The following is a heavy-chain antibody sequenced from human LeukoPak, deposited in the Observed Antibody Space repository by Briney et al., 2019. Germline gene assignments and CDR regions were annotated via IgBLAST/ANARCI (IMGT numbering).Heavy chain of an antibody. J-gene: IGHJ6*02. D-gene: IGHD3-10*01. CDR2: IYHSGST. CDR3: ARQGGETDYYYGMDV. CDR1: GGSISSGGYS. V-gene: IGHV4-30-2*01. Sequence: SETPSLTCAVSGGSISSGGYSWSWIRQPPGKGLEWIGYIYHSGSTYYNPSLKSRVTISVDRSKNQFSLKLSSVTAADTAVYYCARQGGETDYYYGMDVWGQGTTVTVSS.